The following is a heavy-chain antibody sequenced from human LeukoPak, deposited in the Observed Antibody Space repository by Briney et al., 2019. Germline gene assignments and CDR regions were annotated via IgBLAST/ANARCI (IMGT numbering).Heavy chain of an antibody. CDR1: GFTFSDYY. D-gene: IGHD3-10*01. Sequence: PGGSLRLSCEASGFTFSDYYMSWIRQAPGKGLEWVSYISSSGSTIYYADSVKGRFTISRDNSKNTLYLQMNSLRAEDTAVYYCARSPMVRGPRGDYWGQGTLVTVSS. CDR2: ISSSGSTI. V-gene: IGHV3-11*04. J-gene: IGHJ4*02. CDR3: ARSPMVRGPRGDY.